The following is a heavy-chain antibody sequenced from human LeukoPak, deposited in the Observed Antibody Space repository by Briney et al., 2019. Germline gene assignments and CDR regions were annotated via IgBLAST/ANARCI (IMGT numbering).Heavy chain of an antibody. CDR1: NYPITFSYY. CDR3: ARDHTTLTGHIQYFDP. D-gene: IGHD1-20*01. CDR2: IYHSGGST. J-gene: IGHJ5*02. Sequence: PSETLSLTCTVSNYPITFSYYWGWIRQSPGKGLKWIGSIYHSGGSTFYNPSLESRLTMSVDTSKNQISLQMRSVTAEDTAVYYCARDHTTLTGHIQYFDPWGRGTLVTVSS. V-gene: IGHV4-38-2*02.